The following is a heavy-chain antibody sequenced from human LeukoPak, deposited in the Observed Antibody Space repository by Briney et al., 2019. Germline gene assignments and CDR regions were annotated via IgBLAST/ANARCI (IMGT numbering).Heavy chain of an antibody. V-gene: IGHV3-23*01. Sequence: GGSLRHSCAASGFTFSSYAMSWVRQAPGKGLEWVSAISGSGGSTYYADSVKGRFTISRDNSKNTLYLQMNSLRAEDTAVYYCAKERFGGYCTNGVCRHFDYWGQGTLVTVSS. CDR2: ISGSGGST. CDR1: GFTFSSYA. D-gene: IGHD2-8*01. J-gene: IGHJ4*02. CDR3: AKERFGGYCTNGVCRHFDY.